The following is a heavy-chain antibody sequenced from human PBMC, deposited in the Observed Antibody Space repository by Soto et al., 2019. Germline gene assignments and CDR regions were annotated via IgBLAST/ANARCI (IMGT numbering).Heavy chain of an antibody. CDR3: ARENTVTTLRYFDY. D-gene: IGHD4-17*01. CDR1: GGSVSSGGYS. V-gene: IGHV4-30-2*01. Sequence: PSETLSLTCAVSGGSVSSGGYSWSWIRQPPWKGLEWIGYIYHSGSTYYNPSLKSRVTISVDRSKNQFSLKLSSVTAADTAVYYCARENTVTTLRYFDYWGQGXLVTVYS. CDR2: IYHSGST. J-gene: IGHJ4*02.